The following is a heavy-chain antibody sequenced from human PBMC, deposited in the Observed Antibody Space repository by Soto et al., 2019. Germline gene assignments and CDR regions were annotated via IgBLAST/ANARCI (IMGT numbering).Heavy chain of an antibody. V-gene: IGHV4-59*06. J-gene: IGHJ5*02. CDR3: ASFGVASMNWFDP. Sequence: SETLSLTCTVSGGSITSYYWSWIRQPPGKGLEWIGNIYYRGNTYYNPSLKSRVTISLDTSKNQFSLKLTSVTAADTAVYYCASFGVASMNWFDPWGQGTLVTVSS. CDR1: GGSITSYY. CDR2: IYYRGNT. D-gene: IGHD3-3*01.